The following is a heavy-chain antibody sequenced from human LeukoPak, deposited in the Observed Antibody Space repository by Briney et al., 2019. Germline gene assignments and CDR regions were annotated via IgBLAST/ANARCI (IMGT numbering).Heavy chain of an antibody. CDR1: GGSFSGYY. CDR3: ARRASTSNIVPHSRPNYYMDV. J-gene: IGHJ6*03. Sequence: SETLSLTCAVYGGSFSGYYWSWIRQPPGKGLEWIGEINHSGSTNYNPSLKSRVTISVDTSKNQFSLKLSSVTAADTAVYYCARRASTSNIVPHSRPNYYMDVWGKGTTVTVSS. V-gene: IGHV4-34*01. CDR2: INHSGST. D-gene: IGHD2-2*01.